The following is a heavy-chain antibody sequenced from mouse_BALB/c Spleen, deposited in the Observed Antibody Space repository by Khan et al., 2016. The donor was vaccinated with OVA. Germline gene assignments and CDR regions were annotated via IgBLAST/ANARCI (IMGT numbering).Heavy chain of an antibody. CDR1: GFTFSTYG. Sequence: EVELVESGGDLVKPGGSLKLSCAASGFTFSTYGMSWVRQTPDKRLEWVATISSGGSYTYYVDSVKGRFTISRDNAKKTLYLQMSSLKSEDTAMYYCARLAYYYNSEGFAYWGQGTLVTVSA. CDR3: ARLAYYYNSEGFAY. D-gene: IGHD1-1*02. V-gene: IGHV5-6*01. J-gene: IGHJ3*01. CDR2: ISSGGSYT.